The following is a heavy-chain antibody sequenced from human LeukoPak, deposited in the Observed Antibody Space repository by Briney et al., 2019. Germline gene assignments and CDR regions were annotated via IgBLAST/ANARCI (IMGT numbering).Heavy chain of an antibody. V-gene: IGHV4-30-2*01. D-gene: IGHD4-17*01. CDR3: ASTNDFGDYVGA. CDR2: MYHGGST. J-gene: IGHJ5*02. Sequence: PSETLSLTCAVSGXSISSGGFSWSWIRQPPGKGLEWIGYMYHGGSTYYNPSLESRVTISVDRSKNQFSLKLSSVTAADTAVYYCASTNDFGDYVGAWGQGTLDTVSS. CDR1: GXSISSGGFS.